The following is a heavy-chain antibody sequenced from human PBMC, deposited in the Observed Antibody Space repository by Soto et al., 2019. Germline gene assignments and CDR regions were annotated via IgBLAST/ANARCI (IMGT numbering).Heavy chain of an antibody. V-gene: IGHV4-59*01. CDR3: ASPRYSSSWYIWDY. D-gene: IGHD6-13*01. CDR2: IYYSGST. CDR1: GGSISGYY. Sequence: PSETLSLTCTVSGGSISGYYWSWIRQPPGKGLEWIGYIYYSGSTNYNPSLKSRVTISVDTSKNQFSLKLSSVTAADTAVYYCASPRYSSSWYIWDYWGQGTLVTVSS. J-gene: IGHJ4*02.